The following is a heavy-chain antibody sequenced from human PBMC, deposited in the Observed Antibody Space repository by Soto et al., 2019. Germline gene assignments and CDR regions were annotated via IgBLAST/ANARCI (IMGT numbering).Heavy chain of an antibody. Sequence: QITLTESGPTLVKPTQTLTLTCTFSGISLTNSGVGVSWIRQPPGKALEWLAVIYWDDAKHFSPSQKSRLTSPKDTSKTPVVLTMTTMDSVDTATYFCAQMDFDLYGMDVWGQGTTVIVSS. J-gene: IGHJ6*02. CDR2: IYWDDAK. CDR3: AQMDFDLYGMDV. V-gene: IGHV2-5*02. CDR1: GISLTNSGVG. D-gene: IGHD3-9*01.